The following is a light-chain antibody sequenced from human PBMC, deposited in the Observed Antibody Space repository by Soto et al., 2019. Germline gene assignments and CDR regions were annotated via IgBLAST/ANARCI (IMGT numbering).Light chain of an antibody. CDR2: RNN. V-gene: IGLV1-47*01. CDR1: SNNIGSNY. Sequence: QSVLPQPPSASGTPGQRVTISCSGSSNNIGSNYVYWYQQLPGTAPELLIFRNNQRPSGVPDRFSGSKSGTSASLAISGLRSEDEADYYCAPWDDSLSGPVFGGGTQLTVL. CDR3: APWDDSLSGPV. J-gene: IGLJ7*01.